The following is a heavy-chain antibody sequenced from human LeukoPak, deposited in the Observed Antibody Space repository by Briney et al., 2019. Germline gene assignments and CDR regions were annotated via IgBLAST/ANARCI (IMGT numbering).Heavy chain of an antibody. V-gene: IGHV1-2*02. J-gene: IGHJ4*02. CDR3: ARNYGSGSDVYFDY. Sequence: KVSCKASGYIFTGYYIHWVRQAPGQGLEWMGWINPNSGGTNYAQKFQGRVTMARDTPISTAYMELSRLRSDDTAIYYCARNYGSGSDVYFDYWGQGTLVTVSS. CDR2: INPNSGGT. CDR1: GYIFTGYY. D-gene: IGHD3-10*01.